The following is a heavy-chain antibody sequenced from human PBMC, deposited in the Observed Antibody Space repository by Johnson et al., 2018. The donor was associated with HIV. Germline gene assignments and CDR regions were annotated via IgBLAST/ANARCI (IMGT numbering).Heavy chain of an antibody. CDR1: GFTFDDYG. J-gene: IGHJ3*02. CDR2: IWYDGSNK. CDR3: AKTHPYGGAFDI. Sequence: QVQLVESGGGLVKPGGSLRLSCAASGFTFDDYGMSWVRQAPGKGLEWVAVIWYDGSNKDYADSVKGRFTISRDNSKNTLYLQMNSLRAEDTAVYFCAKTHPYGGAFDIWGQGTMVTVSS. V-gene: IGHV3-30*02. D-gene: IGHD3-10*01.